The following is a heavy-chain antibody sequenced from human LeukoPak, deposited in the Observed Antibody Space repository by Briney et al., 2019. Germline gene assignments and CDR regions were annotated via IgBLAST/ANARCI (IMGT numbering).Heavy chain of an antibody. Sequence: GGSLRLSCAASGFTFSSYSMKWVRQAPGKGLEWVSYISSSSSTIYYADSVKGRFTISRDNAKNSLYLPMNSLRDEDTAVYYCARDGNWNDYWGQGTLVTVSS. D-gene: IGHD1-1*01. CDR2: ISSSSSTI. J-gene: IGHJ4*02. CDR1: GFTFSSYS. CDR3: ARDGNWNDY. V-gene: IGHV3-48*02.